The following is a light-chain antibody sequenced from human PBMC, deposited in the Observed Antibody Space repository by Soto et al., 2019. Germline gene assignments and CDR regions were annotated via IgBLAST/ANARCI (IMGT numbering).Light chain of an antibody. CDR3: QQYTDWPPT. V-gene: IGKV3-15*01. J-gene: IGKJ1*01. CDR1: QNVDKF. Sequence: EIELTQSPATLSLSPGETATLSCRASQNVDKFLAWYQQRPGQPPRLLIFGASTRASGVPDRFSGDGSGTDFTLTVTSLHSEDFGIYYCQQYTDWPPTFGQGTKVEIK. CDR2: GAS.